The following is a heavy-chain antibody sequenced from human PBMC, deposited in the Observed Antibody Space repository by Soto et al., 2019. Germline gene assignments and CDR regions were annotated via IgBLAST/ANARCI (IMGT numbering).Heavy chain of an antibody. D-gene: IGHD3-10*01. J-gene: IGHJ4*02. CDR3: ARPYYYGSGSYYNGGDY. CDR1: GFTFSSYA. CDR2: ISYDGSNK. V-gene: IGHV3-30-3*01. Sequence: PGGSLRLSCAASGFTFSSYAMHWVRQAPGKGLEWVAVISYDGSNKYYADSVKGRFTISRDNSKNTLYLQMNSLRAEDTAVYYCARPYYYGSGSYYNGGDYWGQGT.